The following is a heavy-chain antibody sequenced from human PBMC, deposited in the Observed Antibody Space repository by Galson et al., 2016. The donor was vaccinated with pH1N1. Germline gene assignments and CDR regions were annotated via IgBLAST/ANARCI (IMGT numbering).Heavy chain of an antibody. CDR1: GIAFNTYA. CDR3: AKENSLWEGNYFDY. D-gene: IGHD1-26*01. Sequence: SLRLSCAASGIAFNTYAMTWVRQAPGKGLECVSSISGDGTSTHDAASVKGRFALSRDNSKSTLYLQLNGLRAEDTALYYCAKENSLWEGNYFDYWGQGTLVTVSS. CDR2: ISGDGTST. V-gene: IGHV3-23*01. J-gene: IGHJ4*02.